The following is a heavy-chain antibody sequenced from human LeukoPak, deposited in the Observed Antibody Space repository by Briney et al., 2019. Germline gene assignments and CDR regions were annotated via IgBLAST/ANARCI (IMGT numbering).Heavy chain of an antibody. V-gene: IGHV1-18*04. CDR3: AREGFGELGHFDY. CDR1: GYTFTSYG. D-gene: IGHD3-10*01. Sequence: GASVKVSCKASGYTFTSYGISWVRQAPGQGLEWMGWISAYNGNTNYAQNLQGRVTMTTDTSTRTAYMELRSPRSDDTAVYYCAREGFGELGHFDYWGQGTLVTVSS. CDR2: ISAYNGNT. J-gene: IGHJ4*02.